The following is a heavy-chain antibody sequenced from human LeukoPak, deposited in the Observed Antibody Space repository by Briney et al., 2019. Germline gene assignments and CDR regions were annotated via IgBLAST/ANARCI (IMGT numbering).Heavy chain of an antibody. J-gene: IGHJ4*02. CDR3: ASAAAAAGKGGFDY. CDR1: GFTFSSYA. V-gene: IGHV3-30-3*01. CDR2: ISYDGSNK. Sequence: GGSLRLSCAASGFTFSSYAVHWVRQAPGKGLEWVAVISYDGSNKYYADSVKGRFTISRDNSKNTLYLQMNSLRAEDTAVYYCASAAAAAGKGGFDYWGQGTLVTVSS. D-gene: IGHD6-13*01.